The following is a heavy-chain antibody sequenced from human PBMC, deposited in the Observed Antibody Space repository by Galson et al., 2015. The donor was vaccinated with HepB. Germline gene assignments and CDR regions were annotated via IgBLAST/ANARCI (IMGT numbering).Heavy chain of an antibody. J-gene: IGHJ4*02. V-gene: IGHV3-64D*06. D-gene: IGHD6-19*01. CDR1: GFTFSSYA. Sequence: SLRLSCAASGFTFSSYAMHWVRQAPGKGLEYVSAISSNGGSTYYADSVKGRFTISRDNSKNTLYLQMSSLRAEDTAVYYCVKPVPSSGWYDYWGQGTLVTVSS. CDR3: VKPVPSSGWYDY. CDR2: ISSNGGST.